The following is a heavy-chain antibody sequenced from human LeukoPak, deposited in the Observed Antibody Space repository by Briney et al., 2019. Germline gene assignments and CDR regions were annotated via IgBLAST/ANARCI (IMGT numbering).Heavy chain of an antibody. CDR2: ISYDGSNK. J-gene: IGHJ4*02. CDR3: ARARGGYQGYYDY. V-gene: IGHV3-30*04. CDR1: GFTFSSYA. D-gene: IGHD3-22*01. Sequence: GGSLRLSCAASGFTFSSYAMHWVRQAPGKGLEWVAVISYDGSNKYYADSVKGRFTISRDNSKNTLYLQMNSLRAEDTAVYYCARARGGYQGYYDYWGQGTLVTVSS.